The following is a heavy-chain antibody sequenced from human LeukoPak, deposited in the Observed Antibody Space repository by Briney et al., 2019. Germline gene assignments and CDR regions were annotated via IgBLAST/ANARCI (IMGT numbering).Heavy chain of an antibody. CDR2: RSYDGSNK. CDR1: GFTFSSYA. D-gene: IGHD2-2*01. Sequence: GRSLRLSCAASGFTFSSYAMHWVRQAPGKGLEWVAVRSYDGSNKYYADSVKGRFTISRDNSKNTLYLQMNSLRAEDTAVYYCARDRGIVVVPAGTFDYWGQGTLVTVSS. J-gene: IGHJ4*02. CDR3: ARDRGIVVVPAGTFDY. V-gene: IGHV3-30*04.